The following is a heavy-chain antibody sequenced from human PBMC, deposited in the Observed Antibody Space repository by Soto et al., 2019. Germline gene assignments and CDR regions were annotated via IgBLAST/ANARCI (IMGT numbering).Heavy chain of an antibody. V-gene: IGHV4-59*12. D-gene: IGHD5-18*01. CDR3: ARAFYSSDNDGYPVFDY. CDR1: NGSISQYY. Sequence: QVQLQESGPRLVKPSETLSLTCTVSNGSISQYYWNWIRQSPGKVLEWIGYLYYTGAATYNPSLKGRFTMSLDKSKTQFSLKLSSVTAADTAIYFCARAFYSSDNDGYPVFDYWGPGTLVPVSS. CDR2: LYYTGAA. J-gene: IGHJ4*02.